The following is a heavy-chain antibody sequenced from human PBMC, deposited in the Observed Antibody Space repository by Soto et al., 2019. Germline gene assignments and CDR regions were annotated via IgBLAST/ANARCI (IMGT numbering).Heavy chain of an antibody. V-gene: IGHV3-48*01. D-gene: IGHD1-26*01. CDR1: GFKVSSSS. CDR2: ISDSGSNT. J-gene: IGHJ4*02. CDR3: ARDKVVGPTTLDY. Sequence: GGSLRLSCAAFGFKVSSSSMNWVRQAPGRGLEWVAYISDSGSNTLYADSVKGRFTVSRDTAKNSLYLQMNSLRAEDTAVYYCARDKVVGPTTLDYWGQGTLVTVSS.